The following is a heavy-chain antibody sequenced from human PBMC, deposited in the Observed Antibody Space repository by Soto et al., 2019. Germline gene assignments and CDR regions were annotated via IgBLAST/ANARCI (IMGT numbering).Heavy chain of an antibody. CDR3: ARGGYCGGDCDYYYYGMDV. J-gene: IGHJ6*02. V-gene: IGHV3-23*01. CDR2: ISGSGGST. Sequence: VQLLESGGGLVQPGGSLRLSCAASGFTFSSYAMSWVRQAPGKGLEWVSAISGSGGSTYYADSVKGRFTISRDNSKNTLYLQMNSLRAEDTAVYYCARGGYCGGDCDYYYYGMDVWGQGTTVTVSS. D-gene: IGHD2-21*02. CDR1: GFTFSSYA.